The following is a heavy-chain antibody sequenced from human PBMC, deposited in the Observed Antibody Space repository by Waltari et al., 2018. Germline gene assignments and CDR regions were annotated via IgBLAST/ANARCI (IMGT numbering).Heavy chain of an antibody. V-gene: IGHV1-8*01. CDR1: GYTFTSYD. D-gene: IGHD6-13*01. Sequence: QVQLVQSGAEVKKPGASVKVSCKASGYTFTSYDINWVRQATGQGLEWMGWMNPNSGNTGYAQKFQGRVTMTEDTSTDTAYMELSSLRSEDTAVYYCATAIYSSSEGAFDIWGQGTMVTVSS. CDR3: ATAIYSSSEGAFDI. CDR2: MNPNSGNT. J-gene: IGHJ3*02.